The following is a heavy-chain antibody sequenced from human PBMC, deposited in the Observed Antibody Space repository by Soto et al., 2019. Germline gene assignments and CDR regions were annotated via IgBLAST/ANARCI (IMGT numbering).Heavy chain of an antibody. CDR3: ARAPLYYDSSGENWFDP. D-gene: IGHD3-22*01. CDR2: IIPIFGTA. CDR1: GGTFSSYA. Sequence: GASVKVSCKASGGTFSSYAISWVRQAPGQGLEWMGGIIPIFGTANYEQKFQGRVTITADKSTSTAYMELSSLRSEDTAVYYCARAPLYYDSSGENWFDPWGQGTLVTVSS. V-gene: IGHV1-69*06. J-gene: IGHJ5*02.